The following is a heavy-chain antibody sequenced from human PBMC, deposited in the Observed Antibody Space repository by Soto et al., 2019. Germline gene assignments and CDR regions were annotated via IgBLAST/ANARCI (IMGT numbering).Heavy chain of an antibody. D-gene: IGHD1-26*01. J-gene: IGHJ4*02. V-gene: IGHV3-23*01. CDR3: AKGGPDAHILLEN. CDR1: GFTSNNYA. Sequence: GGSLRLSCAASGFTSNNYAMSWVRQSPGKGLEWVSSITAKSDTTYYADSVKGRFTISRDSAKNTVSLQVNNLTAGDTAVYYCAKGGPDAHILLENWGPGTPVTVSS. CDR2: ITAKSDTT.